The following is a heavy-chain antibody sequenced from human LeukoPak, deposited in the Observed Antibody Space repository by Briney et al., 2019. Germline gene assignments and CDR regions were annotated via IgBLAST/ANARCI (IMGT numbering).Heavy chain of an antibody. Sequence: PAGSLRPSCAASGFTFSTYAISWVRQAPGKGLEWVSGVSPSGNTTYYPDSVKGRFAISRDNAKNTVYLQMNSVRADDTAVYYCARESRYRDYFDYWGQGTMVTVSS. J-gene: IGHJ4*02. CDR1: GFTFSTYA. CDR3: ARESRYRDYFDY. D-gene: IGHD1-14*01. V-gene: IGHV3-23*01. CDR2: VSPSGNTT.